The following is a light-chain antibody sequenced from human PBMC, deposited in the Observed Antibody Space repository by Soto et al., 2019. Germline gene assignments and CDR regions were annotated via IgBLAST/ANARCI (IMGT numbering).Light chain of an antibody. V-gene: IGKV3-11*01. CDR3: QQRSNWPPT. CDR2: DAS. CDR1: QSVSNY. J-gene: IGKJ5*01. Sequence: EIVMTQSPATLSLSPWERATLSCKARQSVSNYLAWYQQKPGQAPRLLIDDASNRATGIPARFSGSGSGKEFTLTISSLELEDFAVYYCQQRSNWPPTFGQGTRLEIK.